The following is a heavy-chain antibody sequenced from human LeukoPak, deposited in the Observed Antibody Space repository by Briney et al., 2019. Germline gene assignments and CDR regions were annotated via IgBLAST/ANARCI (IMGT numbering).Heavy chain of an antibody. CDR3: ATELLNLSDY. CDR2: ISYDGSNK. Sequence: GGSLRLSCAAPGFTFSSYGMHWVRQAPGKGLEWVAVISYDGSNKYYADSVKGRFTISRDNSKNTLYLQMNSLRAEDTAVYYCATELLNLSDYWGQGTLVTVSS. J-gene: IGHJ4*02. V-gene: IGHV3-30*03. D-gene: IGHD1-26*01. CDR1: GFTFSSYG.